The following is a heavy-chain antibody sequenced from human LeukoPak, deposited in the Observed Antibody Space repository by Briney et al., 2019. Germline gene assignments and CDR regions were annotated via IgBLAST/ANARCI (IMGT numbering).Heavy chain of an antibody. Sequence: PGGSLRLSCAASGFTFSNFGMHWVRQAPGKALEWVAFIHYDGSNIYYADSVKDRFTISRDNSKNTLYLQMNSLRTEDTAVYFCAKDLLSSVIHYYFGLWGQGTLVTVSS. J-gene: IGHJ4*02. CDR2: IHYDGSNI. V-gene: IGHV3-30*02. CDR1: GFTFSNFG. CDR3: AKDLLSSVIHYYFGL. D-gene: IGHD3-16*02.